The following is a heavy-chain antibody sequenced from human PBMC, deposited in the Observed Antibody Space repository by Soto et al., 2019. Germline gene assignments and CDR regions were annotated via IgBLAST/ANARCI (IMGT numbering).Heavy chain of an antibody. Sequence: QVQLVQSGAEVKKPGASVKVSCKASGYTFTSYDINWVRQATGQGLEFMGWMNPNSSNKSYAQKFQGRVTMTRTTSISTAYRELSSLRSDDTAVYYCARSGHVGNWFDPWGQGTLVTVSS. CDR3: ARSGHVGNWFDP. D-gene: IGHD3-10*02. J-gene: IGHJ5*02. CDR1: GYTFTSYD. CDR2: MNPNSSNK. V-gene: IGHV1-8*01.